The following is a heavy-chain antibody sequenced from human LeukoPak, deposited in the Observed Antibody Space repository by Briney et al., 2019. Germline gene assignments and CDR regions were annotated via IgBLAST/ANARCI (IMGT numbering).Heavy chain of an antibody. CDR1: GGTFRSYA. J-gene: IGHJ6*02. V-gene: IGHV1-69*04. D-gene: IGHD3-22*01. CDR3: AREVHYYDSSGYPSGDGMDV. CDR2: IIPILGIA. Sequence: TSVKVSCMASGGTFRSYAISWVRQAPGQGLEWMGRIIPILGIANYAQKFQGRVTITADKSTSTAYMELSSLRSEDTAVYYCAREVHYYDSSGYPSGDGMDVWGQGTTVTVSS.